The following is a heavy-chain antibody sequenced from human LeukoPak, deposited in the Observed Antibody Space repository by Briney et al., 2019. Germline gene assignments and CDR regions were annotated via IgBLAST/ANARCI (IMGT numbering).Heavy chain of an antibody. CDR3: ARFLDYDNSGDPDTLDI. V-gene: IGHV4-59*01. Sequence: KPSETLSLICSVSGDSISGDYWTWIGQPPGKGLEWIGYIYYSGRTNYNPSLTSRLTISVDTSENHFSLKLSSLTAADTAVYYCARFLDYDNSGDPDTLDISGQGTMVTVSS. CDR2: IYYSGRT. J-gene: IGHJ3*02. CDR1: GDSISGDY. D-gene: IGHD3-22*01.